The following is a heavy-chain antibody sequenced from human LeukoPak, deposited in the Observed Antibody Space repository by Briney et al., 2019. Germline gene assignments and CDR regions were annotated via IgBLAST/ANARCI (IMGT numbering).Heavy chain of an antibody. V-gene: IGHV4-4*02. CDR2: IYHSGST. J-gene: IGHJ4*02. CDR1: GGSISSSNW. D-gene: IGHD3-10*01. CDR3: ARGLPTLSRSRIITMVRGVIITTNAFDY. Sequence: SETLSLTCAVSGGSISSSNWWSWVRQPPGKGLEWIGEIYHSGSTNYNPSLKSRVTISVDKSKNQFSLKLSSVTAADTAVYYCARGLPTLSRSRIITMVRGVIITTNAFDYWGQGTLVTVSS.